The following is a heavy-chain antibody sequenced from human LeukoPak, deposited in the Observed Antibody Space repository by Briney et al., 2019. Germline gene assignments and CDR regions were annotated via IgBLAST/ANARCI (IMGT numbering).Heavy chain of an antibody. J-gene: IGHJ5*02. CDR2: IYYTGST. CDR3: ARHSGSGSLSRPFDP. Sequence: PLETLSLTCSVSGGSVTSGGFYWGSLRQPPGKGPEWIATIYYTGSTYYNPSLQSRVTISIDTSKNQFSLRLTSVTATDTAVYHCARHSGSGSLSRPFDPWGQGTLVTVSS. D-gene: IGHD3-10*01. CDR1: GGSVTSGGFY. V-gene: IGHV4-39*01.